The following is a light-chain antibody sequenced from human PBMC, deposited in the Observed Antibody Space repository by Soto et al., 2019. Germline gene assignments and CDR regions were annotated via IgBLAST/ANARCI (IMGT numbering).Light chain of an antibody. J-gene: IGKJ1*01. CDR1: QSISSY. V-gene: IGKV1-39*01. CDR3: QQSYRTPPT. Sequence: DIQMTQSPSSLSASVGDRVTITCRASQSISSYLNWYQQKPGKAPKLLIYAASSLQSGVPSRFSGSGSGKDFTLTISSLQPEDFATYYCQQSYRTPPTFGQGTKVEIK. CDR2: AAS.